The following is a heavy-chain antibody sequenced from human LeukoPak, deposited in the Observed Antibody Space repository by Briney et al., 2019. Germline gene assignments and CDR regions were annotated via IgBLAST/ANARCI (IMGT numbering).Heavy chain of an antibody. D-gene: IGHD2-2*01. CDR2: ISGSGGST. J-gene: IGHJ4*02. V-gene: IGHV3-23*01. CDR3: AKDGDRVVVPAAMGGGVDY. CDR1: GFTFVSCA. Sequence: GGSRRLSSPSSGFTFVSCAMGGVGQARGKGLEWVSAISGSGGSTYYADSVKGRFTISRDNSKNTLYLQMNSLRAEDTAVYYCAKDGDRVVVPAAMGGGVDYWGQGTLVTVSS.